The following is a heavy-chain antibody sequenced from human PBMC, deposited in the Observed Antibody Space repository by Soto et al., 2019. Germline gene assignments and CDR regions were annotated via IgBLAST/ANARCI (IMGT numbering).Heavy chain of an antibody. CDR2: INAGNGNT. CDR1: GYSFTSNA. D-gene: IGHD1-7*01. CDR3: ARDAWKYVAYYFDS. Sequence: QVQLVQSGAEVKKPGASVKVSCKASGYSFTSNALHWVRQAPGQRLEWMGWINAGNGNTKYSQNFQGRVTITRDTSASTAYMELSSLRSEDTAVYYCARDAWKYVAYYFDSWGQGTLVTVSS. J-gene: IGHJ4*02. V-gene: IGHV1-3*01.